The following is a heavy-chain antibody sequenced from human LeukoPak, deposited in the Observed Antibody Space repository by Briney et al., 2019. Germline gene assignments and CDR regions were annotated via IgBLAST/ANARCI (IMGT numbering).Heavy chain of an antibody. CDR2: IIPIFGTA. D-gene: IGHD6-6*01. CDR3: ARGSYRVFYSSSSGGHWFDP. CDR1: GGTFSSYA. Sequence: ASVKVSCKASGGTFSSYAISWVRQAPGQGLEWMGGIIPIFGTANYAQKFQGRVTITTDESTSTAYMELSSLRSEDTAVYYCARGSYRVFYSSSSGGHWFDPWGQGTLVTVSS. J-gene: IGHJ5*02. V-gene: IGHV1-69*05.